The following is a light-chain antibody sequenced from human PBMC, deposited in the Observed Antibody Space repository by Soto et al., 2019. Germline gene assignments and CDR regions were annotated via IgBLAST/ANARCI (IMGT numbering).Light chain of an antibody. Sequence: QSALTQPASVSGSPGQSITISCSGVSGDVGNYNLVSWYQHHPGEAPKALIYEGSKRPAGVSYRFSGSTSGSSASLTISGLQAEDEADYYCYSYVGSRTLVFGGGTKVTVL. CDR3: YSYVGSRTLV. V-gene: IGLV2-23*01. CDR1: SGDVGNYNL. J-gene: IGLJ3*02. CDR2: EGS.